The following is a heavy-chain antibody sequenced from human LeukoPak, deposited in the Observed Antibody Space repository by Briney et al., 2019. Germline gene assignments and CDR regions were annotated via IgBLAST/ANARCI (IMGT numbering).Heavy chain of an antibody. CDR3: AREGWFRAFDL. CDR1: GGSISSYY. CDR2: IYYSGRT. V-gene: IGHV4-59*12. J-gene: IGHJ3*01. D-gene: IGHD2-15*01. Sequence: PSETLSLTCSVSGGSISSYYWSWIRQPPGKGLEWIGYIYYSGRTSYNPSLKSRVTISVDTSKNQFSLRLSSVTAADTAVYYCAREGWFRAFDLWGQGTMVTVSS.